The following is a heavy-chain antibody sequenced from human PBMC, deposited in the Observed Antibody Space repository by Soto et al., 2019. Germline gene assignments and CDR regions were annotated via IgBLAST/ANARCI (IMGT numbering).Heavy chain of an antibody. J-gene: IGHJ3*02. CDR2: IRGSGYTT. V-gene: IGHV3-23*01. CDR3: AKESWGHAFDT. D-gene: IGHD7-27*01. CDR1: GFPFSTYA. Sequence: GGSLRLSCAASGFPFSTYAMSWVRQAPWRGLEWVSAIRGSGYTTYYADSVKGRFTISRDNSKSTLSLQMSSLRGEDTAIYYCAKESWGHAFDTWGQGTMVTVS.